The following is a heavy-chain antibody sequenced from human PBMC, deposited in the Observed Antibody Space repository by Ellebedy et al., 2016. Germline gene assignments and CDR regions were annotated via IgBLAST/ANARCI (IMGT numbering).Heavy chain of an antibody. CDR2: ISSNGGST. CDR1: GFTFSSYA. J-gene: IGHJ4*02. V-gene: IGHV3-64D*06. CDR3: VKHPRSDPEVRGVIDSPGY. Sequence: GGSLRLXXSASGFTFSSYAMHWVRQAPGKGLEYVSAISSNGGSTYYADSVKGRFTISRDNSKNTLYLQMSSLRAEDTAVYYCVKHPRSDPEVRGVIDSPGYWGQGTLVTVSS. D-gene: IGHD3-10*01.